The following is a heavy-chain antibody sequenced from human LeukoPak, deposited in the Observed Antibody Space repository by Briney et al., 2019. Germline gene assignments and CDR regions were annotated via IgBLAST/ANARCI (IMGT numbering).Heavy chain of an antibody. CDR1: GGSISSYF. CDR2: IYTSGST. Sequence: SETLSLTCTVPGGSISSYFWSWIRQPAGKGLEWIGRIYTSGSTNYNPSLKSRVTISADKSTNQFSLKLSSATAADTAVYYCARDRFGDLNYFDYWGQGTLVTVSS. J-gene: IGHJ4*02. V-gene: IGHV4-4*07. D-gene: IGHD3-3*01. CDR3: ARDRFGDLNYFDY.